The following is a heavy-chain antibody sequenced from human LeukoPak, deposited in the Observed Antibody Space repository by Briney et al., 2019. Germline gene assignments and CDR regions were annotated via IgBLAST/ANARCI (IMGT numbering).Heavy chain of an antibody. D-gene: IGHD1-1*01. CDR3: VKKGQADDDGKPD. CDR1: GFTFSSYD. J-gene: IGHJ4*02. Sequence: GGSLRLSCAASGFTFSSYDMSWVRQAPGKGLECVSAISRGVGSTYYADSVKGRFTISRDNSKNTLYVQMNNLRADDTAVYYCVKKGQADDDGKPDWGRGALVTVSP. CDR2: ISRGVGST. V-gene: IGHV3-23*01.